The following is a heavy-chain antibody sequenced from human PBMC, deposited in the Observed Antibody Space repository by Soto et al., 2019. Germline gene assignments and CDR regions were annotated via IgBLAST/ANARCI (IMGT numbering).Heavy chain of an antibody. CDR3: AKSLMGYGDPRNYSFDY. CDR1: GFPFSSYA. CDR2: ISGSGGST. D-gene: IGHD4-17*01. V-gene: IGHV3-23*01. Sequence: PGGSLRLSCSASGFPFSSYAMSWVRKAPAKGLEWVSAISGSGGSTYYADSVKGRFTSSRDNSKNTLYLQMNSLRAEDTAVYYCAKSLMGYGDPRNYSFDYWGQGTLVTVSS. J-gene: IGHJ4*02.